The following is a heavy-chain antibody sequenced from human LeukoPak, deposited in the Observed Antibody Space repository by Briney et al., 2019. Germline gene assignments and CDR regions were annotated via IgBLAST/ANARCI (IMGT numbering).Heavy chain of an antibody. CDR3: ASSSIAARLSDYYYYYMDV. D-gene: IGHD6-6*01. CDR2: IIPIFGTA. CDR1: GGTFSSYA. V-gene: IGHV1-69*05. Sequence: SVKVSCKASGGTFSSYAISWVRQAPGQGLEWMGGIIPIFGTANYAQKFRGRVTITTDESTSTAYMELSSLRSEDTAVYYCASSSIAARLSDYYYYYMDVWGKGTTVTVSS. J-gene: IGHJ6*03.